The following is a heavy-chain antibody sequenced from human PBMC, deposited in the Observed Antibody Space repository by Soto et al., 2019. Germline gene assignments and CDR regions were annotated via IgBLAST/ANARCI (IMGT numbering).Heavy chain of an antibody. CDR1: GFTFSSYA. V-gene: IGHV3-23*01. CDR3: AKSYMVRGVTGNYYYGMDV. Sequence: LRLSCAASGFTFSSYAMSWVRQAPGKGLEWVSAISGSGGSTYYADSVKGRFTISRDNSKNTLYLQMNSLRAEDTAVYYCAKSYMVRGVTGNYYYGMDVWGQGTTVTVSS. D-gene: IGHD3-10*01. J-gene: IGHJ6*02. CDR2: ISGSGGST.